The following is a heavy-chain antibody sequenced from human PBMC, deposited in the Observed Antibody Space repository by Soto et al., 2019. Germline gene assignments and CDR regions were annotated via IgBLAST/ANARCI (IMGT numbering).Heavy chain of an antibody. Sequence: PSETLSLTCTVSGGSISSYYWSWIRQPPGKGLEWIGYIYYSGSTNYNPSLKSRVTMSVDTSKNQFSLKLSSVTAADTAVYYCARGGGITIFGVVAVDYYYYYMDVWGKGTTVTVSS. D-gene: IGHD3-3*01. CDR2: IYYSGST. CDR1: GGSISSYY. J-gene: IGHJ6*03. CDR3: ARGGGITIFGVVAVDYYYYYMDV. V-gene: IGHV4-59*12.